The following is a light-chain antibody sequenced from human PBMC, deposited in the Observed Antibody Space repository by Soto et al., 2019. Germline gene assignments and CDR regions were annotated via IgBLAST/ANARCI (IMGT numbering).Light chain of an antibody. CDR2: DNS. CDR3: QSYDSSLSL. J-gene: IGLJ1*01. Sequence: QAVLTQPPSVSGAPGQRVTISCTGSSSNIGAGYDVHWYQQLPGTAPKLLIYDNSNRPSGVPDRFSGSKSGTSASLAITGLQAEDEADYYCQSYDSSLSLFGTGTKVTVL. V-gene: IGLV1-40*01. CDR1: SSNIGAGYD.